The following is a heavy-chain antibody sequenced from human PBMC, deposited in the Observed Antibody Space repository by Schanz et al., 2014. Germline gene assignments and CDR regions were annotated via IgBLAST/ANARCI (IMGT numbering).Heavy chain of an antibody. CDR1: GYTVSSNY. J-gene: IGHJ4*02. V-gene: IGHV3-53*01. CDR3: AKYRYSVFDFDY. D-gene: IGHD3-16*02. CDR2: IYNGGGGRT. Sequence: EVQLVESGGGLIQPGGSLRLSCAASGYTVSSNYMSWVRRAPGKGLEWVSVIYNGGGGRTYYADSVKGRFTISRDNSKNTLYLQMNSLRAEDTAIYYCAKYRYSVFDFDYWGQGTLVTVSS.